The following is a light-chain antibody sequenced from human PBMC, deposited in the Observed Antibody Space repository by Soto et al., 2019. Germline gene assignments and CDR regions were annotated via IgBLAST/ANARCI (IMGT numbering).Light chain of an antibody. Sequence: QSALTQPASVSGSLGQSITISCTGASSDVGDYNYVSWYQQHPRKAPKLIIFEVNNRPSGFSTRFSGSKSGNTASLTISGLQGDDEAVYYCCSYTSSGTLVFGTGTKLTVL. V-gene: IGLV2-14*01. CDR3: CSYTSSGTLV. CDR1: SSDVGDYNY. J-gene: IGLJ1*01. CDR2: EVN.